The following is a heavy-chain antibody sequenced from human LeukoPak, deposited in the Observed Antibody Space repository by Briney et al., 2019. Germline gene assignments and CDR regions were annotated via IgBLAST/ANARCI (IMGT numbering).Heavy chain of an antibody. CDR1: GFTFSSYA. Sequence: GASLRLSCAASGFTFSSYAMSWVRQAPGKGLEWVSAISGSGGSTYYADSVKGRFTISRDNSKNTLYLQMNSLRAEDTAVYYCAKSLSGSYYIAGYWGQGTLVTVSS. D-gene: IGHD1-26*01. V-gene: IGHV3-23*01. CDR3: AKSLSGSYYIAGY. CDR2: ISGSGGST. J-gene: IGHJ4*02.